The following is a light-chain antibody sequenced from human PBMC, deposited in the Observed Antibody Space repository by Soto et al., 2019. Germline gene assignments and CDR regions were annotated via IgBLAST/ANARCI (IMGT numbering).Light chain of an antibody. V-gene: IGKV3-11*01. CDR3: QQRSNWPVT. Sequence: EIVLTQSPGTLSLSPGERATLSCRASQSVSSYLAWYQQNPDQAPRLLIYDASTRATGISARFSGSGSGTDFTLTISSLEPEDFAVYYCQQRSNWPVTFGQGTKVDIK. CDR1: QSVSSY. CDR2: DAS. J-gene: IGKJ1*01.